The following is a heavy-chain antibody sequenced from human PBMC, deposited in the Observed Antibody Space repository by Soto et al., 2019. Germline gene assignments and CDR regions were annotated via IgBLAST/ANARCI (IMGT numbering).Heavy chain of an antibody. CDR2: IYYSGST. CDR3: ARVLVAAAGIDY. Sequence: LRLSCAASGFTFSSYAMSWVRQAPGKGLEWIGYIYYSGSTYYNPSLKSRVTISVDTSKNQFSLKLSSVTAADTAVYYCARVLVAAAGIDYWGQGTLVTVSS. J-gene: IGHJ4*02. V-gene: IGHV4-30-4*08. CDR1: GFTFSSYA. D-gene: IGHD6-13*01.